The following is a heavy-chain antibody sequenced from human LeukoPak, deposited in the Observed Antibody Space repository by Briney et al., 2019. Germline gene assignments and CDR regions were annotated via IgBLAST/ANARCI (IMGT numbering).Heavy chain of an antibody. V-gene: IGHV1-69*02. D-gene: IGHD6-25*01. J-gene: IGHJ3*02. Sequence: ASLKVSCKASGGTFISYTISWVRQAPGQGLEWMGRIIPILGIANYAQKFQGRVTLTADKSTSTAYMELSSLRSEDTAVYYCARVAATYDAFDIWGQGTMVTVSS. CDR1: GGTFISYT. CDR2: IIPILGIA. CDR3: ARVAATYDAFDI.